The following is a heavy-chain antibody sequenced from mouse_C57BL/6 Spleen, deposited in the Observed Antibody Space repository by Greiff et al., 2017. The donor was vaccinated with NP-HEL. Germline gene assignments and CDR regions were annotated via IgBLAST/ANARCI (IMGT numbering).Heavy chain of an antibody. V-gene: IGHV1-42*01. D-gene: IGHD1-1*01. CDR2: INPSTGGT. Sequence: VQLKQSGPELVKPGASVKISCKASGYSFTGYYMNWVKQSPEKSLEWIGEINPSTGGTTYNQKFKAKATLTVDKSSSTAYMQLKSLTSEDSAVYYCARGGYGSNYYAMDYWGQGTSVTVSS. J-gene: IGHJ4*01. CDR3: ARGGYGSNYYAMDY. CDR1: GYSFTGYY.